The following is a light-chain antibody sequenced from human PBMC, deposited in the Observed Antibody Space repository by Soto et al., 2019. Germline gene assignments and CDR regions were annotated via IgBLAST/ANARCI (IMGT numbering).Light chain of an antibody. Sequence: DIQMTQSPSTRPASVGDKVTITCRASQSISSGLAGYQQKPGKAPKPLILKSSSLESRVPPRFSGSESGTEFTLTISSLQPDDFATYYCQQYNSYPWTFGQGTKVEIK. CDR1: QSISSG. CDR2: KSS. V-gene: IGKV1-5*03. CDR3: QQYNSYPWT. J-gene: IGKJ1*01.